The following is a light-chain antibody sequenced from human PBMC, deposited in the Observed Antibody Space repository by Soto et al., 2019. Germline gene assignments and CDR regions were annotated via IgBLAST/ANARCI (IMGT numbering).Light chain of an antibody. CDR2: GTS. CDR1: QSVGTPY. Sequence: IVLTQSPGTLSLSPGDRATLSCRASQSVGTPYLAWYQQKPGQAPRLLISGTSTRATGIPDRFSGSASGTDFTLTISRLEPGDFAVDYGQQYCTSPRTFGRGTRV. V-gene: IGKV3-20*01. J-gene: IGKJ1*01. CDR3: QQYCTSPRT.